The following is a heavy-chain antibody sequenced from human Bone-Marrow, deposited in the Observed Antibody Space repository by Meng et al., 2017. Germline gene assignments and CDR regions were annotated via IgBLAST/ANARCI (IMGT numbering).Heavy chain of an antibody. D-gene: IGHD6-13*01. J-gene: IGHJ6*02. V-gene: IGHV4-59*01. CDR2: IYYSGST. CDR1: GGSISSYY. CDR3: ARAKGTDRYSSSWVPLDYYYGMDV. Sequence: SETLSLTCTVSGGSISSYYWSWIRQPPGKGLEWIGYIYYSGSTNYNPSLKSRVTISVDTSKNQFSLELSSVTAADTAVYYCARAKGTDRYSSSWVPLDYYYGMDVWGQGTTVTVSS.